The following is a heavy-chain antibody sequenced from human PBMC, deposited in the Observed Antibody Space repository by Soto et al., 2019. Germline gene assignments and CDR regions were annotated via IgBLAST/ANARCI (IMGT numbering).Heavy chain of an antibody. CDR2: ISYDGSNK. CDR3: AKDRDCITMIPSFYFDY. Sequence: GGSLRLSCAASGFTFSSYGMHWVRQAPGKGLEWVAVISYDGSNKYYADSVKGRFTISRDNSKNTLYLQMNSLRAEDTAVYYCAKDRDCITMIPSFYFDYWGQGTLVTVSS. D-gene: IGHD3-22*01. CDR1: GFTFSSYG. J-gene: IGHJ4*02. V-gene: IGHV3-30*18.